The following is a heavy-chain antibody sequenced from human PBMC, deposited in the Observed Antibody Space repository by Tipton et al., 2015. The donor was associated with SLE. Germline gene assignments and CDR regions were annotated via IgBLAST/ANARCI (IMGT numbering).Heavy chain of an antibody. CDR3: ARHLVCTSTSCRNWFDP. V-gene: IGHV4-34*01. J-gene: IGHJ5*02. D-gene: IGHD2-2*01. Sequence: TLSLTCAVYGGSFSGYYWGWIRQPPGKGLEWIGSINYSGRTYYNPSLKSRVTISVDTSKNQFSLKLNSVTAADTAVYFCARHLVCTSTSCRNWFDPWGQGTLVTVSS. CDR1: GGSFSGYY. CDR2: INYSGRT.